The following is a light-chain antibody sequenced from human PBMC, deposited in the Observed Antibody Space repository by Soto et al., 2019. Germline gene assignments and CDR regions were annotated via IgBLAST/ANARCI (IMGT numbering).Light chain of an antibody. CDR2: GAF. V-gene: IGKV3-15*01. CDR3: QQYNDWPLT. J-gene: IGKJ4*01. Sequence: EIVLTQSPATLSLSPGERATLSCRASQSVSSYLGWYQQRPGQAPRLLIHGAFTRATGVPARFSGSGSGTEFTLTISSLQSEDSAVYYCQQYNDWPLTFGGGTKVDIK. CDR1: QSVSSY.